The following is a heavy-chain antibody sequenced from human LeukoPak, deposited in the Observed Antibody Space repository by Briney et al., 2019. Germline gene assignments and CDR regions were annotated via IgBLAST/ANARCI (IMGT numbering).Heavy chain of an antibody. V-gene: IGHV3-33*01. Sequence: QAGGSLRLSCSVSAFTFSISAMHWVRQAPGKGLEWVSIIWFDGSNKYYADSVKGRFTVSRDNSKNTVYLQMNSLRVEDTAVYYCARDRQWELDFWDQGTLVTVSS. J-gene: IGHJ4*02. D-gene: IGHD1-26*01. CDR2: IWFDGSNK. CDR1: AFTFSISA. CDR3: ARDRQWELDF.